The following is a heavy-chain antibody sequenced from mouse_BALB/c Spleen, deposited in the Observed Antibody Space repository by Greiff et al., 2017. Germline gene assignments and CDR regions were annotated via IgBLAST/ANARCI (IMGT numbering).Heavy chain of an antibody. Sequence: VQLKESGPELVKPGASVKISCKASGYSFTGYFMNWVMQSHGKSLEWIGRINPYNGDTFYNQKFKGKATLTVDKSSSTAHMELRSLASEDSAVYYCARSGEWGNYFYAMDYWGQGTSVTVSS. CDR2: INPYNGDT. CDR3: ARSGEWGNYFYAMDY. CDR1: GYSFTGYF. D-gene: IGHD2-1*01. J-gene: IGHJ4*01. V-gene: IGHV1-20*02.